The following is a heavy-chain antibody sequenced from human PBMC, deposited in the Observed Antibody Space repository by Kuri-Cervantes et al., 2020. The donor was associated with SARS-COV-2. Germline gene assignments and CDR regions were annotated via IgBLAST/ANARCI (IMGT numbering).Heavy chain of an antibody. Sequence: GSLRLSCAASGFTVSSNEMSWVRQAPGKGLEWVSSISGGSTYYADSRKGRFTISRDNSKNTLHLQMNSLRAEDTAVYYCASFLLDRFDYWGQGTLVTVSS. CDR3: ASFLLDRFDY. CDR2: ISGGST. V-gene: IGHV3-38-3*01. CDR1: GFTVSSNE. D-gene: IGHD1-1*01. J-gene: IGHJ4*02.